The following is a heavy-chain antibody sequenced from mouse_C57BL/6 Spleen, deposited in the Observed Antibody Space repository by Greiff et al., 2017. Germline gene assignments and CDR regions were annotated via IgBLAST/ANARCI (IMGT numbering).Heavy chain of an antibody. Sequence: EVHLVESGGGLVKPGGSLKLSCAASGFTFSDYGMHWVRQAPEQGLEWVAYISSGSSTIYYADTVKGRVTISRDNAKNTLFLQMTSLRSEDTAMYYCARTYGSSYLYYYAMDYWGQGTSVTVSS. CDR1: GFTFSDYG. V-gene: IGHV5-17*01. CDR3: ARTYGSSYLYYYAMDY. CDR2: ISSGSSTI. J-gene: IGHJ4*01. D-gene: IGHD1-1*01.